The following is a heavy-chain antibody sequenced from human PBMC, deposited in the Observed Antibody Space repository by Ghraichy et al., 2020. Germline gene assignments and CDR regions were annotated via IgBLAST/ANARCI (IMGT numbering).Heavy chain of an antibody. J-gene: IGHJ4*02. V-gene: IGHV3-23*01. Sequence: GEPLNISCAASGFTFSNYGMNWVRQAPGKGLEWVSTLRASDGSTYYADSVKGRFTISRDNSKNTLYLQMNSLRAEDTAVYYCVKDGRGGSGWSRLDYWGQGTLVTVSS. CDR3: VKDGRGGSGWSRLDY. CDR2: LRASDGST. D-gene: IGHD6-13*01. CDR1: GFTFSNYG.